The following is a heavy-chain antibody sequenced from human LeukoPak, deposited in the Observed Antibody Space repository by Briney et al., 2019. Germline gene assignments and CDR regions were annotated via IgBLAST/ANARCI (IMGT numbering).Heavy chain of an antibody. Sequence: SETLSLTCAVYGGSFSGHYGTWIRQPPGKGLEWIGESTHSGSTNYNPSLNSRVTISVDTSKNQFSLKLTSVRAADTAVYHCARGRTGASALDFWGPGTLVTVSS. CDR2: STHSGST. J-gene: IGHJ4*02. CDR1: GGSFSGHY. V-gene: IGHV4-34*01. CDR3: ARGRTGASALDF. D-gene: IGHD1-1*01.